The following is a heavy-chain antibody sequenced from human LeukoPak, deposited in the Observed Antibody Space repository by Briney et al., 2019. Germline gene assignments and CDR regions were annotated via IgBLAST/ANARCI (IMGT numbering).Heavy chain of an antibody. V-gene: IGHV3-53*01. Sequence: GGSLRLSCGASGFTNYMSWVRQAPERGLEWVSVICSSGSTYYADSVRGRFTISRDKTKNTLFLQMNSLRVEDTAVYYCARDLLEPEMAAWGLGTLVTVSS. J-gene: IGHJ5*02. CDR2: ICSSGST. CDR3: ARDLLEPEMAA. CDR1: GFTNY. D-gene: IGHD5-24*01.